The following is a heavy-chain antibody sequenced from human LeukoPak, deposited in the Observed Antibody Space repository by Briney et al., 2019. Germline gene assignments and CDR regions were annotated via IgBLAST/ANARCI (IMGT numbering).Heavy chain of an antibody. CDR3: ARDPPDY. Sequence: GSLRLSCAASGFTFSSYEMNWVRLAPGKGLEWVSYILNSGTTTYYADSVKGRFTISRDNAKNSLYLQMNSLRAEDTGVYYCARDPPDYWGQGILVTVSS. CDR1: GFTFSSYE. V-gene: IGHV3-48*03. J-gene: IGHJ4*02. CDR2: ILNSGTTT.